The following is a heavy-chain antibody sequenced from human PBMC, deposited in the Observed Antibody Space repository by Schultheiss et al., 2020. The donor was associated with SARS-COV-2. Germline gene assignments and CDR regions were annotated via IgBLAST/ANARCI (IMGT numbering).Heavy chain of an antibody. CDR1: GFTFSSYA. Sequence: GGSPRLSCAASGFTFSSYAMSWVRQAPGKGLEWVSAIGTAGDTYYPGSVKGRFTISRENAKNSLYLQMNSLRAGDTAVYYCARDGGYGGGGDGMDVWGQGTTVTVSS. J-gene: IGHJ6*02. D-gene: IGHD2-21*01. CDR3: ARDGGYGGGGDGMDV. V-gene: IGHV3-13*01. CDR2: IGTAGDT.